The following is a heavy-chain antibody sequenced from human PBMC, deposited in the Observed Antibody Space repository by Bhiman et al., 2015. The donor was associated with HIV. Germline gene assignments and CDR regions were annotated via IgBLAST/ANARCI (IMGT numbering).Heavy chain of an antibody. J-gene: IGHJ4*02. V-gene: IGHV3-7*02. D-gene: IGHD5-24*01. Sequence: EVQLVESGGGSVQPGGSLRLSCAASGFTFSKYWMSWVRQAPGKGLEWVANIKPDGSEKYYVDSVKGRFNISRDNAKKSLYLQMTSLRPEDTAVYYCARGAPDGYTFVNYWGQGTLVTVSS. CDR2: IKPDGSEK. CDR3: ARGAPDGYTFVNY. CDR1: GFTFSKYW.